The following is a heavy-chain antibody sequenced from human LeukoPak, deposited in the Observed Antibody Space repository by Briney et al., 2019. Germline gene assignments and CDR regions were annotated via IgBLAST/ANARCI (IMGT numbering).Heavy chain of an antibody. CDR2: INPKSGGT. CDR3: ARGLAEGYGSY. Sequence: ASVKVSCKASGYTFTDYYIHWVRQAPGQGLEWMGWINPKSGGTNFAQKFQGRVTMTRDTSISTAYMEVTSDDTAVYYCARGLAEGYGSYWGQGTLVTVSS. J-gene: IGHJ4*02. D-gene: IGHD3-10*01. V-gene: IGHV1-2*02. CDR1: GYTFTDYY.